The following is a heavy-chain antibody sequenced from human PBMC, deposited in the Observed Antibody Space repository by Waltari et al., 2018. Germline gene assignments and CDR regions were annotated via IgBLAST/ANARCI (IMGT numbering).Heavy chain of an antibody. J-gene: IGHJ5*02. CDR2: INPHAVIT. CDR3: ARSVAVTTFGCQFDP. Sequence: QVQLVQSGAEVKKPGASVKVSCKASGYTFTAYFLHWLRQAPGQGLDGIGWINPHAVITVDAQNFRDRVTVTMDTSISTAYMELNGLRSDDTAIYYCARSVAVTTFGCQFDPWGQGTLVTVSS. D-gene: IGHD4-17*01. V-gene: IGHV1-2*02. CDR1: GYTFTAYF.